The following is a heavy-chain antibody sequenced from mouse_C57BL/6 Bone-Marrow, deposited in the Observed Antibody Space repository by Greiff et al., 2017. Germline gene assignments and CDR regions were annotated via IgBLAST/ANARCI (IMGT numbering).Heavy chain of an antibody. CDR1: GYTFTSYW. J-gene: IGHJ3*01. D-gene: IGHD2-2*01. CDR3: ASPLSTMVTTRGFAY. V-gene: IGHV1-55*01. Sequence: QVQLQQPGAELVKPGASAKMSCKASGYTFTSYWITWVTQRPGQGLEWIGDIYPGSGSTNYNEKFKSKATLTVDTSSSTAYMQLSSLTSEDSAVYYCASPLSTMVTTRGFAYWGQGTLVTVSA. CDR2: IYPGSGST.